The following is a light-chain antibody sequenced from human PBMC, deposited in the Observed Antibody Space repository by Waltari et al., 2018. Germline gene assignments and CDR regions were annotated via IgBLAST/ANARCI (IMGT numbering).Light chain of an antibody. CDR2: AAS. CDR3: QQYLSLPYT. Sequence: DIQMTQSPSSLSASVGDKVTITCQASQDIGNYLNWYQQKPGKAPNLLIRAASNLEGGVPSRFSGRGSGTHFSFTINSLQPGDFATYYCQQYLSLPYTFGQGTILDI. J-gene: IGKJ2*01. V-gene: IGKV1-33*01. CDR1: QDIGNY.